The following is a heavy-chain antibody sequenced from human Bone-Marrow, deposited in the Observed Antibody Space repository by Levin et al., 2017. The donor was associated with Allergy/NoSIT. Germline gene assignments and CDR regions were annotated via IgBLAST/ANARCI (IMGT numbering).Heavy chain of an antibody. D-gene: IGHD3-22*01. J-gene: IGHJ5*02. V-gene: IGHV3-9*01. CDR1: GFIFADYA. Sequence: QAGGSLRLSCAASGFIFADYAMHWVRQVPGKGLEWVAGISSKSNSRGYADSVRGRFTISRDDAQNSLYLEMNSLRVEDTAFYHCTKDPGEYYYDSSDFFDPWGQGTLVTVST. CDR2: ISSKSNSR. CDR3: TKDPGEYYYDSSDFFDP.